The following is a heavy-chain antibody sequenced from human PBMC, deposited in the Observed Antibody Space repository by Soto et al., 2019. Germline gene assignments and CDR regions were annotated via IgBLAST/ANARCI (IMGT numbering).Heavy chain of an antibody. CDR2: ISSSGSTI. CDR3: ARRNYGSGSLPLYYYYMDV. J-gene: IGHJ6*03. D-gene: IGHD3-10*01. CDR1: GFTFSDYY. Sequence: GGSLRLPCAASGFTFSDYYMSWIRQAPGKGLEWVSYISSSGSTIYYADSVKGRFTISRDNAKNSLYLQMNSLRAEDTAVYYCARRNYGSGSLPLYYYYMDVWGKGTTVTVSS. V-gene: IGHV3-11*01.